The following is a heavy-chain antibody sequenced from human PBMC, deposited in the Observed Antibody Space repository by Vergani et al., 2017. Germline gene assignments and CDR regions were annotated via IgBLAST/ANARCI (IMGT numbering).Heavy chain of an antibody. CDR1: GFSLSTSGVG. J-gene: IGHJ4*02. CDR3: ARIRWFGELSIMDY. D-gene: IGHD3-10*01. CDR2: IFSNDEK. V-gene: IGHV2-26*01. Sequence: QITLKESGPTLVKPTQTLTLTCTFSGFSLSTSGVGVGWIRQPPGKALEWLAHIFSNDEKSYSTSLKSRLTISKDTSKSQVVLTMTNMDPVDTATYYCARIRWFGELSIMDYWGQGTLVTVSS.